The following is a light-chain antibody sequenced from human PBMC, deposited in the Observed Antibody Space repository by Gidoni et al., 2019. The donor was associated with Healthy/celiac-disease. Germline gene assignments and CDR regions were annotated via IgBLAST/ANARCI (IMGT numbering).Light chain of an antibody. Sequence: QLVLTQSPYASASMGASVKLTCTLRSGNSSYAIAWHQKQPVKLPRYFMKLNSDGSHSKGYGLPDLFSVSSSGAVPYLTISSRQSEDESDYYCQTWGTVIQVFGGGTKLTVL. V-gene: IGLV4-69*01. J-gene: IGLJ2*01. CDR2: LNSDGSH. CDR1: SGNSSYA. CDR3: QTWGTVIQV.